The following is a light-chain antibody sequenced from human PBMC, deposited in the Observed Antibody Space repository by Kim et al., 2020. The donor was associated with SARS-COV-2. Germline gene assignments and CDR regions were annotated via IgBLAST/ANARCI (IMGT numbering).Light chain of an antibody. Sequence: SYELTQPLSVSVALGQTAKITCGGTNIGSKNVHWYQQKPGQAPVLVIYRDYNRPSGIPERFSGSNSGNTATLTISRAQAGDDADYYCQVWDSSVMFGGGTQLTVL. CDR3: QVWDSSVM. V-gene: IGLV3-9*01. J-gene: IGLJ3*02. CDR2: RDY. CDR1: NIGSKN.